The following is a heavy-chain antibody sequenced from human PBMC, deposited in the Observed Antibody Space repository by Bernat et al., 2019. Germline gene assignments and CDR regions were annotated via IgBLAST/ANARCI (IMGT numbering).Heavy chain of an antibody. J-gene: IGHJ4*02. Sequence: EVQLVESGGGLVQPGGSLRLSCVASGFTFGSYWMHWVRQVPGKGLVWVSRINSDGSSTSYADSVKGRCTISRDNAKNTLYLQMNRLRAEDTAVDYCSGITMIFDYWGQGTLVTVSS. CDR1: GFTFGSYW. V-gene: IGHV3-74*01. D-gene: IGHD3-22*01. CDR3: SGITMIFDY. CDR2: INSDGSST.